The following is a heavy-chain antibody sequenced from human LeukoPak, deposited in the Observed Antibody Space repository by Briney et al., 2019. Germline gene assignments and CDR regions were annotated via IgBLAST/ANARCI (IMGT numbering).Heavy chain of an antibody. J-gene: IGHJ5*02. Sequence: SETLSLTCTVSGAAISSYFWSWIRQAPGKGLEWIGYIYSSGSTKYNPSLKRRATISVDASKNQSALTLRSLTAADTAEYSCARDSWSGSVGFDPWGQGTLVTVSS. V-gene: IGHV4-59*01. CDR2: IYSSGST. CDR1: GAAISSYF. D-gene: IGHD3-3*01. CDR3: ARDSWSGSVGFDP.